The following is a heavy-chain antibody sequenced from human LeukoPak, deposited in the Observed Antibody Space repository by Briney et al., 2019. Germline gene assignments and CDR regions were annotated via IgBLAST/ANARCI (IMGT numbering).Heavy chain of an antibody. Sequence: PGGSLRLSCAASGSTFSSYSMNWVRQAPGKGLEWVSYISSSSSTIYYADSVKGRFTISRDNAKNSLYLQMNSLRAEDTAVYYCARDRKDPRPTFDYWGQGTLVTVSS. CDR3: ARDRKDPRPTFDY. CDR2: ISSSSSTI. D-gene: IGHD3-10*01. V-gene: IGHV3-48*01. J-gene: IGHJ4*02. CDR1: GSTFSSYS.